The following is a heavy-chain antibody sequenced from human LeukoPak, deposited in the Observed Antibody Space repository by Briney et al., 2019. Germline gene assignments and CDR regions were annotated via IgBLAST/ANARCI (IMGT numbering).Heavy chain of an antibody. D-gene: IGHD6-19*01. CDR2: MSNSGRTI. J-gene: IGHJ4*02. V-gene: IGHV3-48*03. CDR1: GFTFSSFE. CDR3: ARDVGSGWFDY. Sequence: PGGSLRLSCAASGFTFSSFEMNWVHQAPGKGLEWVSYMSNSGRTIYYTDSVKGRFTISRDNAKNSLYLQMNSLRAEDTAVYYCARDVGSGWFDYWGQGTLVTVSS.